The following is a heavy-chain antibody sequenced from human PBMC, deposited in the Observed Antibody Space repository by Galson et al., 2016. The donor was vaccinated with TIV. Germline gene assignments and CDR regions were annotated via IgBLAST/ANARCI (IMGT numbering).Heavy chain of an antibody. V-gene: IGHV3-74*01. D-gene: IGHD6-6*01. CDR3: VRDVTSSWDY. CDR1: GFTFSNYW. Sequence: LRLSCATSGFTFSNYWMHWVRQAPGKGLVWVSRISSDGSGTSYADSVKGRFTISRGNAKNTLYLQMNSLRVEDTALYYCVRDVTSSWDYWGQGTLVTVSS. J-gene: IGHJ4*02. CDR2: ISSDGSGT.